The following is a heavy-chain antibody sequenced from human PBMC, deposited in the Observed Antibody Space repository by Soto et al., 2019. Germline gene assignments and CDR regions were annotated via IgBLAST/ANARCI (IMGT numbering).Heavy chain of an antibody. CDR3: ARGEQYSGRIFDY. D-gene: IGHD1-26*01. Sequence: SQTLSLTCSITWDSVSRNSAGCSWVRQSPSRGLECLVRTYYRSNWYYEYAVSVRGRITINPDTSKNQYSLQLNSVNPEDTAVYLCARGEQYSGRIFDYWGQGTLVTVSS. V-gene: IGHV6-1*01. J-gene: IGHJ4*01. CDR1: WDSVSRNSAG. CDR2: TYYRSNWYY.